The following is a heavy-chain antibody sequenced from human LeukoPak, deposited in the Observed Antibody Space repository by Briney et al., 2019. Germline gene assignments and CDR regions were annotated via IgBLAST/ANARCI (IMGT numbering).Heavy chain of an antibody. V-gene: IGHV1-8*02. CDR3: ARAGSNGDYVDY. CDR1: GYTFTSYG. CDR2: MNPNSGNT. D-gene: IGHD4-17*01. Sequence: ASVKVSCKASGYTFTSYGISWVRQAPGQGLEWMGWMNPNSGNTGYAQKFQGRVTMTRNTSISTVYMELSSLRSEDTAVYYCARAGSNGDYVDYWGQGTLVTVSS. J-gene: IGHJ4*02.